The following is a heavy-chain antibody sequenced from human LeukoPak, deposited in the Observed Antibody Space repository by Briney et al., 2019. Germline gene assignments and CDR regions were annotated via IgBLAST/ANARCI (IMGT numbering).Heavy chain of an antibody. J-gene: IGHJ4*02. CDR2: IKQDGSDK. Sequence: PGGSLRLSCVASGFTFSSYWMSWVRQAPGKGLEWVANIKQDGSDKYYVDSVKGRFTISRDNAKNSLYLQMNSLRAEDTAVYYCASGYDSSGYYYQVPLDYWGQGTLVTVSS. V-gene: IGHV3-7*03. CDR3: ASGYDSSGYYYQVPLDY. D-gene: IGHD3-22*01. CDR1: GFTFSSYW.